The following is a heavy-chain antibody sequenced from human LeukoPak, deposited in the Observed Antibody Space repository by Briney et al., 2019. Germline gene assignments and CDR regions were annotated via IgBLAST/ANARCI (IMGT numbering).Heavy chain of an antibody. CDR1: GFTFSSYS. CDR2: ISVSSRNVL. Sequence: GGSLRLSCAASGFTFSSYSMNWVRQAPGKGLEWLSYISVSSRNVLDYADSVKGRFTISRDDAKNSLYLQMNSLRAEDTAVYFSTQDFGPRLYAFDVWGQGTMITVSS. D-gene: IGHD3-16*01. J-gene: IGHJ3*01. CDR3: TQDFGPRLYAFDV. V-gene: IGHV3-48*04.